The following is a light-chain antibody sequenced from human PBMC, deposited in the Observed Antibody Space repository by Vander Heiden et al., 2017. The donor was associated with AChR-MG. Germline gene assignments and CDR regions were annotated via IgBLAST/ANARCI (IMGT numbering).Light chain of an antibody. Sequence: QSALTQPRSVSGSPGPSVTISCTGTSGDVGAYNFFSWYQQHPGKAPKLMVYDVNKRPSGVPDRFSGSTSGNTASLTISGLQAEDEADYYCCSFANTYTLVFGGGTNLTVL. CDR3: CSFANTYTLV. V-gene: IGLV2-11*01. CDR1: SGDVGAYNF. CDR2: DVN. J-gene: IGLJ2*01.